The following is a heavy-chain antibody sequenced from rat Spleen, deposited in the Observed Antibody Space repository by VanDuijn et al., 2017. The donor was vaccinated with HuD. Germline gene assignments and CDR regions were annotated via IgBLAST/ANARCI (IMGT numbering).Heavy chain of an antibody. J-gene: IGHJ2*01. CDR3: ARMALDY. CDR1: GFTFSNYD. D-gene: IGHD1-12*02. CDR2: ISTSGGST. V-gene: IGHV5-25*01. Sequence: EVQLVESGGGLVQPGRSLKLSCAASGFTFSNYDMAWVRQAPTKGLEWVASISTSGGSTYYRDSVKGRFTVYRDNAKSTLYLQMDSLRSEDTATYYCARMALDYWGQGVMVTVSS.